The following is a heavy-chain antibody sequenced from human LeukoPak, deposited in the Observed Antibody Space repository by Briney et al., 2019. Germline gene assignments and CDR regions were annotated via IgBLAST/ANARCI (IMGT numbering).Heavy chain of an antibody. Sequence: GSLRLSCAASGFTFSSYGMHWVRQAPGKGLEWVAIEWYDGRNKYYADSVKGRFTISRDNSENTLFLQMNSLRAEDTAVYYCARDNGVSYRAFDYWGQGTLVTVSS. CDR2: EWYDGRNK. J-gene: IGHJ4*02. D-gene: IGHD2-8*01. CDR1: GFTFSSYG. V-gene: IGHV3-33*01. CDR3: ARDNGVSYRAFDY.